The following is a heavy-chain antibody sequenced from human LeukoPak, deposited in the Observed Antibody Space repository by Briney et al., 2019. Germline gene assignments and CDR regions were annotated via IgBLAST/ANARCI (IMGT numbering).Heavy chain of an antibody. Sequence: PSETLSLTCTVSGGSISSSSYYWGWIRQPPGNGLEWIGSIYYSGSTYYNPSLKSRVTMSVDTSKNQFSLKLSSVTAADTAVYYCARPTAQGSYGYGGFDYWGQGTLVTVSS. D-gene: IGHD5-18*01. CDR2: IYYSGST. V-gene: IGHV4-39*01. CDR1: GGSISSSSYY. CDR3: ARPTAQGSYGYGGFDY. J-gene: IGHJ4*02.